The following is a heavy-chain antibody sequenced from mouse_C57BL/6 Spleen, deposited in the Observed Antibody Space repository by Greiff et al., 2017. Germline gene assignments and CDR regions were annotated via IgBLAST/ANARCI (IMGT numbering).Heavy chain of an antibody. D-gene: IGHD2-3*01. J-gene: IGHJ4*01. CDR1: GFTFSDYY. CDR2: INYDGSST. CDR3: ARDYDGYYLTMDY. Sequence: EVHLVESEGGLVQPGSSMKLSCTASGFTFSDYYMAWVRQVPEKGLEWVANINYDGSSTYYLDSLKSRFIISRDNAKNILYLQMSSLKSEDTATYYCARDYDGYYLTMDYWGQGTSVTVSS. V-gene: IGHV5-16*01.